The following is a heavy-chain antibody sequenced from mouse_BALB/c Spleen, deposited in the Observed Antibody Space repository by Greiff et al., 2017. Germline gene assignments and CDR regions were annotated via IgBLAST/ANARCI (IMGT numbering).Heavy chain of an antibody. J-gene: IGHJ4*01. Sequence: LVESGAELVKPGASVKLSCKASGYTFTSYYMYWVKQRPGQGLEWIGEINPSNGGTNFNEKFKSKATLTVDKSSSTAYMQLSSLTSEDSAVYYCTRRGALLLYAMDYWGQGTSVTVSS. CDR2: INPSNGGT. CDR3: TRRGALLLYAMDY. CDR1: GYTFTSYY. V-gene: IGHV1S81*02. D-gene: IGHD1-2*01.